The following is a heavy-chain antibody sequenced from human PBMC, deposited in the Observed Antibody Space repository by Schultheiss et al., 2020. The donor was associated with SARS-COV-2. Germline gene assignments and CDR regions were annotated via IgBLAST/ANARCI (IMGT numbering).Heavy chain of an antibody. CDR1: GFTFSSYA. CDR2: ISGSGGST. V-gene: IGHV3-23*01. J-gene: IGHJ6*02. Sequence: GGERRLSCAASGFTFSSYAMSWVRQAPGKGLEWVSAISGSGGSTYYADSVKGRFTISRDNSKNTLYLQMNSLRAGDTAVYYCAREQDDILTGYYPIYYYYGMDVWGQGTTVTVSS. D-gene: IGHD3-9*01. CDR3: AREQDDILTGYYPIYYYYGMDV.